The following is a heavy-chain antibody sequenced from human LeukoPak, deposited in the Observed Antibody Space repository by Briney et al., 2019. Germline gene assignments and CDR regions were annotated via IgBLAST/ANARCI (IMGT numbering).Heavy chain of an antibody. D-gene: IGHD3-22*01. CDR3: ARPLSPHYYDSSGYYSRHDAFDI. CDR2: ISAYNGNT. V-gene: IGHV1-18*01. J-gene: IGHJ3*02. Sequence: GASVKVSCKASGYTFTSYGISWVRQAPGQGLEWMGWISAYNGNTNYAQKLQGRVTMTTDTSTSTAYMELRSLRSDDTAVYYCARPLSPHYYDSSGYYSRHDAFDIWGQGTVVTVSS. CDR1: GYTFTSYG.